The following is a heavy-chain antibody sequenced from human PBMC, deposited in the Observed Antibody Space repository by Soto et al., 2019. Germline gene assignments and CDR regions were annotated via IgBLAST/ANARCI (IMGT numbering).Heavy chain of an antibody. J-gene: IGHJ6*04. V-gene: IGHV4-39*01. CDR1: GGSISSSSSY. Sequence: SETLSLTCTVSGGSISSSSSYWGWIRQPPGKGLEWIGSIYYSGSTYYNVSLKSRVTVSVDTSKNQFSLRLSSVTAADTAVYYCARQTSGWYADVWGKGTTVTVSS. D-gene: IGHD6-19*01. CDR2: IYYSGST. CDR3: ARQTSGWYADV.